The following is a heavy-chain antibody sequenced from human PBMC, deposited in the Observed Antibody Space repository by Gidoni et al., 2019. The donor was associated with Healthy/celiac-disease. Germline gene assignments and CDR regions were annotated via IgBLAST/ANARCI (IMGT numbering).Heavy chain of an antibody. Sequence: EVQLLRSGGGLVQPVGSLRLCCAASGLSCSSYAMGWVRQAPGKGAGGVSAIRGSGGSTYYADAVKGRFTISRDNSKNTLYLQMNSLRAEDTAVYYCAKFRGTAMYYFDYWGQGTLVTVSS. CDR2: IRGSGGST. CDR3: AKFRGTAMYYFDY. V-gene: IGHV3-23*01. CDR1: GLSCSSYA. D-gene: IGHD5-18*01. J-gene: IGHJ4*02.